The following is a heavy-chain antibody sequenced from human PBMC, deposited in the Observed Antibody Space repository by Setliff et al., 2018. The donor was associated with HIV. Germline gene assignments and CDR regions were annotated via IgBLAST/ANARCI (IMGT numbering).Heavy chain of an antibody. Sequence: SETLSLTCTVSGGSISSGGYYWSWIRQPPGKGLAWTGYIYYSGSTYYNPSLKSRGTISVDTSKNQFSLKLTSVTAADTAVYYCAREIYGGNSRPFDYWGQGTLVTVSS. CDR2: IYYSGST. J-gene: IGHJ4*02. CDR1: GGSISSGGYY. V-gene: IGHV4-61*08. CDR3: AREIYGGNSRPFDY. D-gene: IGHD4-17*01.